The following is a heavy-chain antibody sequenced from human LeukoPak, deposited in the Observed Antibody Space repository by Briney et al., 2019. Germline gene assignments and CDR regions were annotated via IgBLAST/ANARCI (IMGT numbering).Heavy chain of an antibody. D-gene: IGHD3-16*01. J-gene: IGHJ4*02. CDR3: ARALGTSWSHFDY. CDR1: GYTFTSYG. CDR2: ISAYNGNT. Sequence: ASVKVSCKASGYTFTSYGISWVRQAPGQGREWMGWISAYNGNTNYAQKLQGRVTMTTDTSTSTVYMELSSLRSEDTAAYYCARALGTSWSHFDYWGQGTLVTVSS. V-gene: IGHV1-18*01.